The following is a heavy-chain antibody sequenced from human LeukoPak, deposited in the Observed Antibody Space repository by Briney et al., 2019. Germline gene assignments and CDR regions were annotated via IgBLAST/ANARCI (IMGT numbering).Heavy chain of an antibody. V-gene: IGHV1-2*06. Sequence: ASVKVSCKASGYSFTGQYMHWVRQAPGQGLEWMGRINPNTGDTNSAQEFQGRVTMTRDTSISKAYMELSRLRSDDTAVYFCAREMARKYYFDYWGQGTVVTVSS. D-gene: IGHD5-24*01. CDR1: GYSFTGQY. CDR2: INPNTGDT. CDR3: AREMARKYYFDY. J-gene: IGHJ4*02.